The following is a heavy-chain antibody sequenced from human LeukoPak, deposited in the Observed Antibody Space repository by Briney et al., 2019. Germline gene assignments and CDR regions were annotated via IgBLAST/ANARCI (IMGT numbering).Heavy chain of an antibody. CDR2: IYYSGST. Sequence: PSETPSLTCTVSGGSISSYYWSWIRQPPGKGLEWIGYIYYSGSTNYNPSLKSRVTISVDTSKNQFSLKLSSVTAADTAVYYCARGRRLRRSGSPTIAARPYYFDYWGQGTLVTVSS. D-gene: IGHD6-6*01. V-gene: IGHV4-59*12. J-gene: IGHJ4*02. CDR3: ARGRRLRRSGSPTIAARPYYFDY. CDR1: GGSISSYY.